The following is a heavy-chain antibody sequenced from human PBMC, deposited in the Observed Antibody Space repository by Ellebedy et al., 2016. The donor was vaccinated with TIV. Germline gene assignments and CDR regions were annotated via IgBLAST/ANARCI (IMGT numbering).Heavy chain of an antibody. J-gene: IGHJ6*02. D-gene: IGHD6-25*01. CDR1: GYTFTAYY. V-gene: IGHV1-2*02. Sequence: ASVKVSCKASGYTFTAYYMHWVRQAPGQGLEWMGWINPDSGGTNFAQKLQGRVTVTRDTSVNTAYMELSRLESDDTAVYYCARVRRGSSGLDVWGQGTTVTFS. CDR3: ARVRRGSSGLDV. CDR2: INPDSGGT.